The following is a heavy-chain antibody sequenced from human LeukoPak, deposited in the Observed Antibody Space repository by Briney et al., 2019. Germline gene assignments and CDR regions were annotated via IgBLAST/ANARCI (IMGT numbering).Heavy chain of an antibody. CDR1: GYTFTGYY. CDR3: ASSIAARRQLNWFDP. J-gene: IGHJ5*02. Sequence: ASVKVSCKASGYTFTGYYMHWVRQAPGQGLEWMGWINPNSGGTNYAQKFQGRVTMTRDTSISTAYMELSRLRSDDTAVYYCASSIAARRQLNWFDPWGQGTLVTVSS. CDR2: INPNSGGT. V-gene: IGHV1-2*02. D-gene: IGHD6-6*01.